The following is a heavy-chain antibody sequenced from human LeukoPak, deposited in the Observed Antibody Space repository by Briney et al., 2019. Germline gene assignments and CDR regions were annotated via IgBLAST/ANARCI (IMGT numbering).Heavy chain of an antibody. J-gene: IGHJ6*04. Sequence: GGSLRLSCAASTSTGLVWMDWVRKAPGKGLVWVARIKSDGTSANYADSVRGRFTISRDDAKNTLYLLMNSLGDEDTAVYYCAELGITMIGGVWGKGTTVTISS. D-gene: IGHD3-10*02. V-gene: IGHV3-74*01. CDR1: TSTGLVW. CDR2: IKSDGTSA. CDR3: AELGITMIGGV.